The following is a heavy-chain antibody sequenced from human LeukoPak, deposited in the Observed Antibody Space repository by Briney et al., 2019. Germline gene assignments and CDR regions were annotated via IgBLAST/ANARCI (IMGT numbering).Heavy chain of an antibody. CDR2: INQGESEK. CDR3: ARALHYDYVWGSYRHVYALDN. D-gene: IGHD3-16*02. Sequence: PGGSLRLSCVASGFTFRNYWMTWVRQAPGEGLEWVANINQGESEKHYVDSVKGRFSISRVNRKNSLYLQMNSLRVEDTAVYYCARALHYDYVWGSYRHVYALDNWGQGTLVTVSS. V-gene: IGHV3-7*01. J-gene: IGHJ4*02. CDR1: GFTFRNYW.